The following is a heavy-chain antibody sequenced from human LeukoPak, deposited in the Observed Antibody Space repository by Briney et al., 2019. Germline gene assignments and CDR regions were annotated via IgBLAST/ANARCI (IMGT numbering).Heavy chain of an antibody. D-gene: IGHD3-22*01. CDR2: ISGSGGNS. V-gene: IGHV3-23*01. CDR3: ARAAHYYDSSGYYY. J-gene: IGHJ4*02. Sequence: GGSLRLSCAASGFTFSSYAMSWVRQAPGKGLEWVSGISGSGGNSYYADSVKGRFTISRDNSKNTLYLQMNSLRAEDTAVHYCARAAHYYDSSGYYYWGQGTLVTVSS. CDR1: GFTFSSYA.